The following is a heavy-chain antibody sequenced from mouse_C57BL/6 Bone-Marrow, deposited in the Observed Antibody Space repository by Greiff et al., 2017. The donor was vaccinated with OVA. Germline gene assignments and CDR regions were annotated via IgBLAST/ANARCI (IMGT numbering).Heavy chain of an antibody. CDR1: GYTFTSYG. V-gene: IGHV1-81*01. D-gene: IGHD1-1*01. Sequence: VQLQQSGAELARPGASVKLSCKASGYTFTSYGISWVKQRTGQGLEWIGEIYPRSGNTYYNEKFKGKATLTADKSSSTAYMELRRLTSEDSAVYFCARSGTLFRGWDYWGQGTTLTVSS. CDR3: ARSGTLFRGWDY. CDR2: IYPRSGNT. J-gene: IGHJ2*01.